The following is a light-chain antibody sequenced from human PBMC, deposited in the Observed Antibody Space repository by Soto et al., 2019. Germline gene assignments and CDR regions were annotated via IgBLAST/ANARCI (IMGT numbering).Light chain of an antibody. J-gene: IGLJ1*01. CDR3: QSADSSGTYQV. Sequence: SSELTQQPSVSVSPGQTARITCSGDALPTQYAYWYQQRPGQAPVLVIEKDTDRPSGIPERFSGSSSGTTVTLTISGVQAEDEADYYCQSADSSGTYQVFGTGTKLTVL. CDR1: ALPTQY. CDR2: KDT. V-gene: IGLV3-25*02.